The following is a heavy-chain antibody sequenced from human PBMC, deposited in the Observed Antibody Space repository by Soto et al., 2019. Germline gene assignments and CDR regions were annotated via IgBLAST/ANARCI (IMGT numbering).Heavy chain of an antibody. J-gene: IGHJ4*02. V-gene: IGHV1-18*01. CDR3: ARVDSNIVVVVAAPDY. CDR2: ISAYNGNT. CDR1: GYTFTSYG. D-gene: IGHD2-15*01. Sequence: QVQLVQSGAEVKKPGASVKVSCKASGYTFTSYGISWVRQAPGQGLEWMGWISAYNGNTNYAQKLRGRVTMTTDTPTSTAYMELRSLRSDDTAVYYCARVDSNIVVVVAAPDYWGQGTLVTVSS.